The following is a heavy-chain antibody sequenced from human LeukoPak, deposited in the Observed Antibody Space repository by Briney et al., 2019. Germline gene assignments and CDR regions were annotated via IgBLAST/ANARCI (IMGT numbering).Heavy chain of an antibody. Sequence: ASVKVSCKASGYTFTSYGISWVRQAPGQGLEWIGWISAYNGNTNYAQKLQGRVTMTTDTSTSTAYMELRSLRSDDTAVYYCARDRGLPATKFVRFDYWGQGTLVTVSS. CDR1: GYTFTSYG. V-gene: IGHV1-18*01. CDR3: ARDRGLPATKFVRFDY. D-gene: IGHD1-26*01. J-gene: IGHJ4*02. CDR2: ISAYNGNT.